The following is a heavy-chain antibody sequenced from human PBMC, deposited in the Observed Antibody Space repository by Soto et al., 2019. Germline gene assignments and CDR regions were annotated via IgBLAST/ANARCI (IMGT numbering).Heavy chain of an antibody. D-gene: IGHD3-3*01. CDR1: GYTFTSYG. Sequence: QVQLVQSGAEVKKPGASVKVSCKASGYTFTSYGISWVRQAPGQGLEWMGWISAYNGNTNYAQKLQGRVTMTTDTATSTAYVEQRSLRSDDTAVYYCAGDGSRFLEWLPDYYGMDVWGQGTTVTVSS. J-gene: IGHJ6*02. CDR3: AGDGSRFLEWLPDYYGMDV. V-gene: IGHV1-18*01. CDR2: ISAYNGNT.